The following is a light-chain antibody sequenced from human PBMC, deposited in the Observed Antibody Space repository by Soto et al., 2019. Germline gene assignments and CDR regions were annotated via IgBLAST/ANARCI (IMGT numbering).Light chain of an antibody. CDR2: DVS. Sequence: QSALTQPASVSGSPGQSITISCTGTSSDVGGYNYVSWYQQHPGKAPKLMIYDVSNRPSGVSNRFSGSKSGNTASLTISGLQAEDEADYYCSSYTSSSPGGVFGGGTKLTVL. V-gene: IGLV2-14*01. CDR1: SSDVGGYNY. J-gene: IGLJ2*01. CDR3: SSYTSSSPGGV.